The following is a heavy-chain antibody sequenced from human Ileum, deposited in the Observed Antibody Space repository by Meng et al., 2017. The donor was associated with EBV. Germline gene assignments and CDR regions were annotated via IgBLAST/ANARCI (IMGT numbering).Heavy chain of an antibody. V-gene: IGHV4-30-2*01. CDR3: ARAHPVVYFFDY. CDR2: IQHSGST. D-gene: IGHD4-23*01. J-gene: IGHJ4*02. CDR1: GGSISSGGHS. Sequence: QPALQESGSGLVKPSQTLSLTCALSGGSISSGGHSWSWIRQPPGKGLEWIGDIQHSGSTYYNPSLKSRVTISVDRARNQFSLKLSSVTAADTAVYYCARAHPVVYFFDYWGQGTLVTVSS.